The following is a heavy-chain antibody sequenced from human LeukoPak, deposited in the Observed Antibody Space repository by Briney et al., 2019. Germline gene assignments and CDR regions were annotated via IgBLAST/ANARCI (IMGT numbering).Heavy chain of an antibody. CDR2: INPNSGGT. CDR1: GYSFTCYY. J-gene: IGHJ5*02. D-gene: IGHD6-13*01. CDR3: ATLKAAAGTGWFDP. Sequence: ASVNVSCKACGYSFTCYYMQWVRQAPEQGLEWMGWINPNSGGTNYAQKFQGRVTMTRDTSISTAYMELSRLRSDDTAVYYCATLKAAAGTGWFDPWGQGTLVTVSS. V-gene: IGHV1-2*02.